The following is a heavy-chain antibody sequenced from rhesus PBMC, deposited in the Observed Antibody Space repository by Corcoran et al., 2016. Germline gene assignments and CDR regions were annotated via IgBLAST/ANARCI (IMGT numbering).Heavy chain of an antibody. Sequence: QVTLKESGPALVKPTQTLTLTCTFSGFSISTSGLGVGWIRQPPGKALEWLTLIYWFDDKYYSTSLKSRLTISKDTSKNQVVLTMTNMDPVDTATYYCARSSVVVASEYFEFWGQGALVTVSS. CDR1: GFSISTSGLG. CDR3: ARSSVVVASEYFEF. J-gene: IGHJ1*01. V-gene: IGHV2-174*01. CDR2: IYWFDDK. D-gene: IGHD2-21*01.